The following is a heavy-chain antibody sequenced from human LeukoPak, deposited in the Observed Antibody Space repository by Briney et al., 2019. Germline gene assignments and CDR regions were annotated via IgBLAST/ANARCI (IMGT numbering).Heavy chain of an antibody. V-gene: IGHV4-34*01. CDR3: ARGVRYQLLSSLYTWFDP. J-gene: IGHJ5*02. CDR1: GGSFSGYY. CDR2: INHSGST. Sequence: SETLSPTFTVYGGSFSGYYWSWIRQPPGKGLEWIGEINHSGSTNYNPSLKSRVTISVDTSKNQFSLKLSSVTAADTAVYYCARGVRYQLLSSLYTWFDPWGQGTLVTVSS. D-gene: IGHD2-2*01.